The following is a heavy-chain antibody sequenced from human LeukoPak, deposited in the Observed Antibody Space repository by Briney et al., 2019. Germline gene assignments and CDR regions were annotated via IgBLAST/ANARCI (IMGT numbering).Heavy chain of an antibody. CDR1: GFTFSSYA. CDR3: AKEKTTVRTPGIDY. D-gene: IGHD4-23*01. J-gene: IGHJ4*02. Sequence: PGGSLRLSCAASGFTFSSYAMSWVRQAPGKGLEWVSLIYSGGTTFYADSVKGRFTISRDNSKNTLYLQMNSLRAEDTAVYYCAKEKTTVRTPGIDYWGQGTLVTVSS. CDR2: IYSGGTT. V-gene: IGHV3-23*03.